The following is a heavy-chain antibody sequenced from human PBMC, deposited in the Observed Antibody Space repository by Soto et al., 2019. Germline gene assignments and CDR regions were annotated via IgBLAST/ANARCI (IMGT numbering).Heavy chain of an antibody. D-gene: IGHD3-3*01. CDR2: INPSGGST. CDR1: GYTFTSYY. V-gene: IGHV1-46*01. Sequence: ASVKVSCKASGYTFTSYYMHWVRQAPGQGLEWMGIINPSGGSTSYAQKFQGRVTMTRDTSTSTVYMELSSLRSEDTAVYYCARDLRSTSDFWSGYRDAFDIWGQGTMVTVS. J-gene: IGHJ3*02. CDR3: ARDLRSTSDFWSGYRDAFDI.